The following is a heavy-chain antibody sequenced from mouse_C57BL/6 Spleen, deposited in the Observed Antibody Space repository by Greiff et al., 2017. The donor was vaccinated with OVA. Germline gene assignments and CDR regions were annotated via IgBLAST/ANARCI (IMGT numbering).Heavy chain of an antibody. Sequence: VQLQQPGAELVRPGSSVKLSCKASGYTFTSYWMDWVKQRPGQGLEWIGNIYPSDSETHYNQKFKDKATLTVDKSSSTAYMQLSSLTSEDSAVYYGARGNTTVVGYFDVWGKGTTVTVSS. V-gene: IGHV1-61*01. J-gene: IGHJ1*03. CDR1: GYTFTSYW. CDR3: ARGNTTVVGYFDV. D-gene: IGHD1-1*01. CDR2: IYPSDSET.